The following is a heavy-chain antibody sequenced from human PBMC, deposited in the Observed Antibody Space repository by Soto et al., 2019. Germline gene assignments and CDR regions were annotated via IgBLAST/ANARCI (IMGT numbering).Heavy chain of an antibody. Sequence: PSETLSLTCSVSGGSISTYSWNWIRQPPGKGLEWIGEINHSGSTNYNPSLKSRVTISVDTSKNQFSLKLSSVTAADTAVYYCASYYYGSGSENWFDPWGQGTLVTVSS. CDR3: ASYYYGSGSENWFDP. V-gene: IGHV4-34*01. D-gene: IGHD3-10*01. J-gene: IGHJ5*02. CDR2: INHSGST. CDR1: GGSISTYS.